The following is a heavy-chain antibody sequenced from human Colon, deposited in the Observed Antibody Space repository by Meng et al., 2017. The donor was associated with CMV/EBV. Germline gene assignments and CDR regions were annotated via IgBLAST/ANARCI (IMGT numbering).Heavy chain of an antibody. V-gene: IGHV3-7*01. D-gene: IGHD3-3*01. CDR2: IKQNGRET. Sequence: GESLKISCAASGFTFSNYWKTWVRQAPGKGLEWVANIKQNGRETSYADSVKGRFTISRDDAKNSLYLQMDSLRPEDTAVYYCARDPFQAHLLDDFLDSWGQGTLVTVSS. J-gene: IGHJ4*02. CDR3: ARDPFQAHLLDDFLDS. CDR1: GFTFSNYW.